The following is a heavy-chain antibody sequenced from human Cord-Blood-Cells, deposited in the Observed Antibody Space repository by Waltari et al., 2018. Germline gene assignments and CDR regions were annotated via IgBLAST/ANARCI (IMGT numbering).Heavy chain of an antibody. D-gene: IGHD6-6*01. CDR2: ILRGGST. Sequence: EVQLVESGGGLIQPGGSLRLSCSAPGFTVSSNYISWVSQAPGKGMEWVSGILRGGSTYYADSVKCRVTITRDNSTNTVYLQMNSLRAEDTAVYYCARGGYSSSYYFDYWCQGTLVTVSS. CDR1: GFTVSSNY. V-gene: IGHV3-53*01. CDR3: ARGGYSSSYYFDY. J-gene: IGHJ4*02.